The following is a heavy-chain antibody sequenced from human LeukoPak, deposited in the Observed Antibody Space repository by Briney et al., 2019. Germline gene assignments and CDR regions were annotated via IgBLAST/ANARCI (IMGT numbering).Heavy chain of an antibody. V-gene: IGHV3-23*01. CDR1: GFTFSSYA. D-gene: IGHD5-18*01. CDR2: ISGSGGST. CDR3: AKEERIQLWLGGFDY. J-gene: IGHJ4*02. Sequence: GGSLRLSCAVSGFTFSSYAMSWVRQAPGKGLEWVSAISGSGGSTYYADSVKGRFTISRDNSKNTLYLQMNSLRAEDTAVYYCAKEERIQLWLGGFDYWGQGTLVTVSS.